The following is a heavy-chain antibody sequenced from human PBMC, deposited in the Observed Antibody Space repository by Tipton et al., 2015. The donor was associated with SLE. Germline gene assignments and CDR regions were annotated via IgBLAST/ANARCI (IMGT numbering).Heavy chain of an antibody. J-gene: IGHJ4*02. CDR1: GGSISSGSYY. D-gene: IGHD6-13*01. Sequence: TLSLTCTVSGGSISSGSYYWSWIRQPAGKGLEWIGRVYTSGSTNFNPSLRSRVTISRDTSKNQFSVKLSSVTAADTAIYYCARFIAAAGILYWGQGTLVTVSS. CDR2: VYTSGST. CDR3: ARFIAAAGILY. V-gene: IGHV4-61*02.